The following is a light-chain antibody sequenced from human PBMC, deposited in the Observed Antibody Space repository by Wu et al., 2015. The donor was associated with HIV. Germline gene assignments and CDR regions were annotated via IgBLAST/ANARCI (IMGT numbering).Light chain of an antibody. Sequence: DIQMTQSPSTLSASVGDRVTITCRASQSISTWLAWYQQKPGKAPKLLIYKASSLESGVPSRFSGSGYETEFTLTISSLQPDDIATYYCQQYNSPGTFGQGTKLEIK. CDR1: QSISTW. V-gene: IGKV1-5*03. CDR3: QQYNSPGT. J-gene: IGKJ2*01. CDR2: KAS.